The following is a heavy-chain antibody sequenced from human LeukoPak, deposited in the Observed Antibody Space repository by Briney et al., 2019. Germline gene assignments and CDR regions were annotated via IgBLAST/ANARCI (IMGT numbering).Heavy chain of an antibody. Sequence: SETLSLTCAVYGGSFSGYYWSWIRQPPGKGLEWIGEINHSGSTNYNPSLKCRVTISVDTSKNQFSLKLSSLTAADTAVYYCARSPAAGIKGDYWGQGTLVTVSS. D-gene: IGHD6-13*01. CDR2: INHSGST. CDR3: ARSPAAGIKGDY. V-gene: IGHV4-34*01. J-gene: IGHJ4*02. CDR1: GGSFSGYY.